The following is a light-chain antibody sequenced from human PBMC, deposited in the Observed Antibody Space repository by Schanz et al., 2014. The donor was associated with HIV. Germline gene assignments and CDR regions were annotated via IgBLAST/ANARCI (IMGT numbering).Light chain of an antibody. Sequence: QSALTQPASVSGSPGQSITISCTGTSSDVGGYNYVSWYQQHPGKAPKLMIYDVSNRPSGVSNRFSGSKSGNTASLTISGLQAGDEADYYCNSYTTTSPYVFGAGTKLTVL. CDR3: NSYTTTSPYV. J-gene: IGLJ1*01. CDR1: SSDVGGYNY. CDR2: DVS. V-gene: IGLV2-14*03.